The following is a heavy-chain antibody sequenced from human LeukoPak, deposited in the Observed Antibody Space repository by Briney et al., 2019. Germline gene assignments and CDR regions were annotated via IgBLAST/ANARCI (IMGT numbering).Heavy chain of an antibody. V-gene: IGHV4-61*02. Sequence: KPSETLSLTCTVSGGSISSSSYYWGWIRQPAGKGLEWIGRIYTSGSTNYNPSLKSRVTMSVDTSKNQFSLKLSSVTAADTAVYYCAGLVDTAIGYYYYYMDVWGKGTTVTVSS. CDR2: IYTSGST. CDR3: AGLVDTAIGYYYYYMDV. J-gene: IGHJ6*03. D-gene: IGHD5-18*01. CDR1: GGSISSSSYY.